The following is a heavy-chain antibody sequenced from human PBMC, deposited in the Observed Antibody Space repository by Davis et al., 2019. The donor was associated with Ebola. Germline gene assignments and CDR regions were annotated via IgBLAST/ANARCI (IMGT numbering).Heavy chain of an antibody. Sequence: SGPTLVKPTQTLTLTCTLSGFSLSTSGVGVGWIRQPPGKALEWLALIYWDDDKRYSPSLKSRLTITKDTSKNQVVLTMTNMDPVDTATYYCARIRATYYYYGMDVWGQGTTVTVSS. CDR2: IYWDDDK. J-gene: IGHJ6*02. CDR1: GFSLSTSGVG. D-gene: IGHD5-18*01. CDR3: ARIRATYYYYGMDV. V-gene: IGHV2-5*02.